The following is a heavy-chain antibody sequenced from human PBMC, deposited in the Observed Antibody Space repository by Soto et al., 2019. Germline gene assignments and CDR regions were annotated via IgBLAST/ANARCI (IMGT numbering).Heavy chain of an antibody. CDR1: GGSISSGGYY. Sequence: QVQLQESGPGLVKPSQTLSLTCTVSGGSISSGGYYWSWIRQHPGKGLEWIGYIYYSGSTYYNPSLQSRVTISVDTSKNQFSLKLSSVTAADTAVYYCARRDKVESYFDLWGRGTLVTVSS. J-gene: IGHJ2*01. CDR3: ARRDKVESYFDL. D-gene: IGHD2-15*01. CDR2: IYYSGST. V-gene: IGHV4-31*03.